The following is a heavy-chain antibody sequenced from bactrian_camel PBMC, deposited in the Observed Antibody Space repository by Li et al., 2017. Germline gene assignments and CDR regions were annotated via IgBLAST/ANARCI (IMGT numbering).Heavy chain of an antibody. CDR2: INGGGDYM. V-gene: IGHV3S1*01. Sequence: HVQLVESGGGLVQPGGSLRLSCAASGFTSSRYWIVWVRQPPGKGLERVSSINGGGDYMQHADSVKGRFTISRDNAKNTVYLQMNRLEPKDTARYYCVRDLLGGDHKWGQGTQVTVS. J-gene: IGHJ4*01. CDR3: VRDLLGGDHK. D-gene: IGHD7*01. CDR1: GFTSSRYW.